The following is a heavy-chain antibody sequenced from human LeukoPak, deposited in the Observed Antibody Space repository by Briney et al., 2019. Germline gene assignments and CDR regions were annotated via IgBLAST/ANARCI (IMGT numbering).Heavy chain of an antibody. D-gene: IGHD2-15*01. CDR3: ARARASGRSGFDY. CDR1: GFTFSSYG. CDR2: ISYDGSNK. Sequence: GGSLRLSCAASGFTFSSYGMHWVRQAPGKGLEWVAVISYDGSNKYYADSVKGRFTISRDNSKNTLYLQMNSLRAEDTAVYYCARARASGRSGFDYWGQGTLVTVSS. V-gene: IGHV3-30*03. J-gene: IGHJ4*02.